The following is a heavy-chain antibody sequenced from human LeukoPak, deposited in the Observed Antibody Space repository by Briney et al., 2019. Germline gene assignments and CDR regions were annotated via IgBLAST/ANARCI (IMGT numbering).Heavy chain of an antibody. CDR1: GLTFYDYA. CDR3: AAGAGITRY. V-gene: IGHV3-9*01. D-gene: IGHD3-10*01. Sequence: GRSLRLSCAASGLTFYDYAMRWVRQAPGKGLEWVSGITWNSGSIAYADSVKGRFTISRDNAKNSLYLQVNSLRSEDTALYYCAAGAGITRYWGQGTLVTVSS. CDR2: ITWNSGSI. J-gene: IGHJ4*02.